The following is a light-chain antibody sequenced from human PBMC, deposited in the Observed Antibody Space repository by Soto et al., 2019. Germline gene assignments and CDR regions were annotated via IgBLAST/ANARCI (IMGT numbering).Light chain of an antibody. CDR3: KQYGSSPT. Sequence: EIVMTQSPGNLSLSPGERATLSCRASQSVSSSYLAWYQQKPGQAPMLLIYGASSMATGISYRFSGSGSWTDFTLTIIRLETEDLAEYYCKQYGSSPTFGQVTNVEIK. V-gene: IGKV3-20*01. CDR2: GAS. J-gene: IGKJ1*01. CDR1: QSVSSSY.